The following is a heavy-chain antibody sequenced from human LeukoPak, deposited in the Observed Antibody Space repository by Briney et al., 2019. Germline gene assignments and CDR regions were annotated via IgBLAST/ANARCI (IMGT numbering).Heavy chain of an antibody. CDR2: ISYDGSNK. CDR1: GFTFSSYG. Sequence: PGRSLRHSCAASGFTFSSYGMHWVRQAPGKGLEWVAVISYDGSNKYYADSVKGRFTISRDNSKNTLYLQMNSLRAEDTAVYYCAKCLMHYDFWSGSPHGMDVWGQGTTVTVSS. CDR3: AKCLMHYDFWSGSPHGMDV. J-gene: IGHJ6*02. D-gene: IGHD3-3*01. V-gene: IGHV3-30*18.